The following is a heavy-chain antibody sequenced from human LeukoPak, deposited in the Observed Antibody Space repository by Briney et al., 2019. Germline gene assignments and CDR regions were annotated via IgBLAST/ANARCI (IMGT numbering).Heavy chain of an antibody. CDR2: TWHDGSYK. V-gene: IGHV3-33*08. J-gene: IGHJ4*02. CDR3: ASGDYSNGWHLDF. D-gene: IGHD6-19*01. Sequence: PGGSLRLSCAASGFTFSSYGMHWVRQAPGKGLEWVAVTWHDGSYKYYGDSVKGRFTISRDNSRNTLYLQMNSLRAEDTAVYYCASGDYSNGWHLDFWGQGTLVTVSS. CDR1: GFTFSSYG.